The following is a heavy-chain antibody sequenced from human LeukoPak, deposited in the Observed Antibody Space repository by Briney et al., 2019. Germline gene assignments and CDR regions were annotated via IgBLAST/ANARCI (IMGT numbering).Heavy chain of an antibody. CDR3: ARGFNRGFDP. D-gene: IGHD1-14*01. J-gene: IGHJ5*02. V-gene: IGHV3-53*01. CDR2: IYAGGST. CDR1: GFTVRSNY. Sequence: GGSLRLSCAASGFTVRSNYMNWVRQAPGKGLEWVSVIYAGGSTYYADSVKGRFTFSRDNSKNTLYLQMNSLRAEDTAVYYCARGFNRGFDPWGQGTLVTVSS.